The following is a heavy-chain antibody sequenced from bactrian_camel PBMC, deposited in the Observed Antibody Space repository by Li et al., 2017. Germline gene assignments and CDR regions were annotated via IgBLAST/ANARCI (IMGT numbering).Heavy chain of an antibody. V-gene: IGHV3S63*01. CDR3: ADGGADIQALGKKG. CDR1: RLRFDVYA. D-gene: IGHD3*01. Sequence: HVQLVESGGGLVQAGEPLQLSCTVSRLRFDVYAMGWFRQAPGKEREGVSSINWSGSKTEYADSVKGRLTISRDNAKKTLYLQMNTPKPEDTAKYWCADGGADIQALGKKGWGQGTQVTVS. CDR2: INWSGSKT. J-gene: IGHJ4*01.